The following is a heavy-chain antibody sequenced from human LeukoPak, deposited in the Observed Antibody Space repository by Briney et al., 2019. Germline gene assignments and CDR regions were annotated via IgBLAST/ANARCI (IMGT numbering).Heavy chain of an antibody. V-gene: IGHV2-5*02. CDR3: AHFVAAPSRRWFDP. D-gene: IGHD6-13*01. J-gene: IGHJ5*02. CDR1: GFSLSTSGVG. Sequence: SGPTLVNPTQTLTLTCTFSGFSLSTSGVGVGWIRQPPGKALEWLALIYWDDDKRYSPSLKSRLTITKDTSKNQVVLTMTNMDPVNTATYYCAHFVAAPSRRWFDPWGQGTLVTVSS. CDR2: IYWDDDK.